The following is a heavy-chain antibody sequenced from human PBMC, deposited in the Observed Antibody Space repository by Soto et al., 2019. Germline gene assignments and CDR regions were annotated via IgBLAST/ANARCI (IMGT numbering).Heavy chain of an antibody. J-gene: IGHJ6*02. CDR1: GYTFIDYY. D-gene: IGHD3-22*01. Sequence: GASVKVSCKASGYTFIDYYMHWVRQAPGQGLEWMGWINPDTDDTHYAQKFQGRLIMTRDTSINTVYMELSRLTSDDTAVYYCARDYFDRSGLYGMDLWGQGTMVTVSS. V-gene: IGHV1-2*02. CDR2: INPDTDDT. CDR3: ARDYFDRSGLYGMDL.